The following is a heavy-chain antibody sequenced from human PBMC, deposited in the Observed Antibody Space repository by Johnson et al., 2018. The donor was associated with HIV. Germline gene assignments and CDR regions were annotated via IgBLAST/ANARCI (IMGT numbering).Heavy chain of an antibody. CDR2: IFYDGSNE. J-gene: IGHJ3*01. Sequence: VQLVESGGGVVQPGGSLRLSCAASGFTFSSYAIHWVRQAPGKGLEWVAVIFYDGSNEYYADSVKGRFTISRDNSKNTLSLQMNSLRAEDTAVYYCARGGGSYDAGDAFDSWGQGTMVTVSS. CDR3: ARGGGSYDAGDAFDS. D-gene: IGHD1-26*01. CDR1: GFTFSSYA. V-gene: IGHV3-30*14.